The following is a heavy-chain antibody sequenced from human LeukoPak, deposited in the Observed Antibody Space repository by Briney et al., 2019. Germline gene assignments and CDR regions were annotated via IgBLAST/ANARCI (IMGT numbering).Heavy chain of an antibody. D-gene: IGHD3-22*01. CDR1: GGTFSSYA. CDR2: IIPIFGTA. Sequence: GASVKVSCKASGGTFSSYAISWVRQAPGQGLEWMGGIIPIFGTANYAQKFQGRVTITTDESTSTAYMELSSLRSEDTAVYYCARAYNTMIVVVWGAFDIWGQGTVVTVSS. CDR3: ARAYNTMIVVVWGAFDI. V-gene: IGHV1-69*05. J-gene: IGHJ3*02.